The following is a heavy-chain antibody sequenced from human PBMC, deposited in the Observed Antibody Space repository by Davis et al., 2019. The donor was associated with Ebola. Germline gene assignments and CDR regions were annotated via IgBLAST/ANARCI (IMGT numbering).Heavy chain of an antibody. V-gene: IGHV4-34*01. CDR3: ARDPVFMITFGGVIVPDDAFDI. CDR1: GGSFSGYY. CDR2: INHSGST. D-gene: IGHD3-16*02. J-gene: IGHJ3*02. Sequence: MPGGSLRLSCAVYGGSFSGYYWSWIRQPPGKGLEWIGEINHSGSTNYNPSLKSRVTISVDTSKNQFSLKLSSVTAADTAVYYCARDPVFMITFGGVIVPDDAFDIWGQGTMVTVSS.